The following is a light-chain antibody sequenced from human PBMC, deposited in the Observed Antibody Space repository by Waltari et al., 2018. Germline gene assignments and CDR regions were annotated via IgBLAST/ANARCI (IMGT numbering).Light chain of an antibody. V-gene: IGKV1-5*03. Sequence: DIQMTQSPSTLSASVGDRVTITCRASQNVSPWLAWYPHKPGKAPKLLIYKASSLESGVPSRFSGSGSGTEFTLTISCLQPDDFATYYCQHYKTSSRTFGQGTKVEFK. CDR1: QNVSPW. CDR2: KAS. CDR3: QHYKTSSRT. J-gene: IGKJ1*01.